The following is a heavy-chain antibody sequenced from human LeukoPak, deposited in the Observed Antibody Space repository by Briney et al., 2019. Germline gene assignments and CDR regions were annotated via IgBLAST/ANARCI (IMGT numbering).Heavy chain of an antibody. V-gene: IGHV4-39*01. CDR2: IYYSGTT. Sequence: SETLSLTCTVSGGSISSTSSYWGWIRQPPGKGLEWIGSIYYSGTTHYNPSLKSRVTISVETSKNQFSLRLSSVTAADTAVYYCARYYYDSSGYYYPVDYWGQGTLVTVSS. D-gene: IGHD3-22*01. CDR1: GGSISSTSSY. J-gene: IGHJ4*02. CDR3: ARYYYDSSGYYYPVDY.